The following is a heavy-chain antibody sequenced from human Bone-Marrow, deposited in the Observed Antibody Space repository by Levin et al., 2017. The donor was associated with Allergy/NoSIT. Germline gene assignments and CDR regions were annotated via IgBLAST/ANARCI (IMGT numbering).Heavy chain of an antibody. V-gene: IGHV3-23*01. Sequence: PGGSLRLSCAASGFTFSSYAMSWVRQAPGKGLEWVSAISGNGGSTYYADSVKGRFTISRDNSKNTLYLQMNSLRAEDTAVYYCAKAAIVVVPAANTYYYYGMDVWGQGTTVTVSS. CDR3: AKAAIVVVPAANTYYYYGMDV. D-gene: IGHD2-2*01. CDR2: ISGNGGST. J-gene: IGHJ6*02. CDR1: GFTFSSYA.